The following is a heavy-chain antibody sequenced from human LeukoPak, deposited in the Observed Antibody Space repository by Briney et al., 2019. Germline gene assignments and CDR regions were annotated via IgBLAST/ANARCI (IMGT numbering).Heavy chain of an antibody. D-gene: IGHD5-12*01. CDR2: IYHSGST. CDR3: ARLDDIVATTPSLGLIY. V-gene: IGHV4-30-2*02. CDR1: GGSISSGGYY. Sequence: SQTLSLTCTVSGGSISSGGYYWSWIRQPPGKGLEWIGYIYHSGSTYYNPSLKSRVTISVDRSKNQFSLKLSSVTAADTAVYYCARLDDIVATTPSLGLIYWGQGTLVTVSS. J-gene: IGHJ4*02.